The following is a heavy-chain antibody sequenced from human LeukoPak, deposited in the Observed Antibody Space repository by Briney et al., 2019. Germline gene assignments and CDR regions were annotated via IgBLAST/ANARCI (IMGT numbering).Heavy chain of an antibody. CDR1: GGTFSSYA. CDR3: ARATVTTLRAYNWFDP. CDR2: IIPIFGTA. D-gene: IGHD4-17*01. V-gene: IGHV1-69*13. Sequence: GASVKVSFKASGGTFSSYAISWVRQAPGQGLEWMGGIIPIFGTANYAQKFQGRVTITADESTSTAYMELSSLRSEDTAEYYCARATVTTLRAYNWFDPWGQGTLVTVSS. J-gene: IGHJ5*02.